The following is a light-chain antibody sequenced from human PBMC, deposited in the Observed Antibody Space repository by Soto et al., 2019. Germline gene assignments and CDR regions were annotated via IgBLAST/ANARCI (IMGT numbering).Light chain of an antibody. CDR2: EAS. CDR3: QQRNNGLT. Sequence: EIVLTQSPATLSLSPGERATLSCRASQSVSSYLAWYQQKPGQGPRLLIYEASNRATGIPARFSGSGSGTDFTLTISSLEPEDFVVYYCQQRNNGLTFGGGTKVEIK. J-gene: IGKJ4*01. CDR1: QSVSSY. V-gene: IGKV3-11*01.